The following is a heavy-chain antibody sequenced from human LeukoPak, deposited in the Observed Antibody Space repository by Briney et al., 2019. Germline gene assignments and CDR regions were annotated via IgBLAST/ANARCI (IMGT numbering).Heavy chain of an antibody. CDR1: GGSISGDY. J-gene: IGHJ6*03. CDR2: INTSGNS. V-gene: IGHV4-4*07. CDR3: ARGWGYMDV. Sequence: SETLSLTCTVSGGSISGDYWSWIRQPAGEGLEWIGRINTSGNSNYNPSLKSRVTMSVDTSKNQFSLKLSSVTAADTAVYYCARGWGYMDVWGKGTTVTVSS. D-gene: IGHD1-26*01.